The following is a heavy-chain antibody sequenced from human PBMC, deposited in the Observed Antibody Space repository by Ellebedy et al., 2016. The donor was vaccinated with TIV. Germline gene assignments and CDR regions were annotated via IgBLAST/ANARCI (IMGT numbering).Heavy chain of an antibody. J-gene: IGHJ3*02. CDR2: IHTDGDT. CDR3: ARRITGTYGDDALDI. Sequence: GGSLRLSCAASGFTVRYTYMSWVRQAPGKGLEWVSVIHTDGDTYYADSVKGRFTISRDSSKNTLYLQMNSLRAEDTAVYYCARRITGTYGDDALDIWGQGTMVTVSS. CDR1: GFTVRYTY. D-gene: IGHD1-20*01. V-gene: IGHV3-53*01.